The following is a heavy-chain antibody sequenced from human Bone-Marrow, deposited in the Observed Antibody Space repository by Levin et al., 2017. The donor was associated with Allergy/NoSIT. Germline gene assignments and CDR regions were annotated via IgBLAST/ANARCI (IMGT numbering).Heavy chain of an antibody. Sequence: PGESLKISCTVSGITFRNYAMSWVRQAPGKGLEWVSAIGDSGVSTYYGDSVQGRFIISRDNSKNTLYLQMSSLRAEDTAIYYCAKTGDGEEFDYWGQGTLVTVSS. CDR3: AKTGDGEEFDY. D-gene: IGHD2-21*01. J-gene: IGHJ4*02. CDR1: GITFRNYA. V-gene: IGHV3-23*01. CDR2: IGDSGVST.